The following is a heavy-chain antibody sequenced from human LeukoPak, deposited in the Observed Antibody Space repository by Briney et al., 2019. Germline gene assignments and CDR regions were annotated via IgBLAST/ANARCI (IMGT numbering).Heavy chain of an antibody. J-gene: IGHJ6*02. CDR3: ARDLAIAAAPYGMDV. D-gene: IGHD6-13*01. CDR1: GYTFTRYY. CDR2: INPSGGRT. Sequence: ASVKVSCKASGYTFTRYYLHWVRQPPGQGLEWMGIINPSGGRTNNAQQFQGRVTMTRDTSTSTVYMQLSSLRSEDTAVYYCARDLAIAAAPYGMDVWGQGTTVTVSS. V-gene: IGHV1-46*01.